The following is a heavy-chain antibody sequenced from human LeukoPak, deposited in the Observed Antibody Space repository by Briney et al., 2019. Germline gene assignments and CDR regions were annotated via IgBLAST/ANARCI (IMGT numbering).Heavy chain of an antibody. V-gene: IGHV1-69*05. CDR2: VFPIFCTA. D-gene: IGHD2-2*01. CDR3: ARNSLRCSSTSCYEQH. CDR1: GGTFSSYA. Sequence: SVTVSCKASGGTFSSYAISWVRQAPGQGLEWMGGVFPIFCTANYAQKFQGRVTITTDDSTSTAYMELSSLRSEDTAVYYCARNSLRCSSTSCYEQHWGQGTLVTVSS. J-gene: IGHJ1*01.